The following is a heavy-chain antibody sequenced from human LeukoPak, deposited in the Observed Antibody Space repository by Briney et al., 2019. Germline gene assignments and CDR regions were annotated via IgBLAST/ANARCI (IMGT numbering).Heavy chain of an antibody. CDR2: ISGSGGSP. CDR1: GFSFRSYA. Sequence: GGSLRLSCAASGFSFRSYAMSWVRQAPGKGLEWVSTISGSGGSPFYADSVKGRFTISRDNSKNTLSLQMNSLRAEDTAVYYCAKDRSGGGDYYFGMDVWGPGTTVTVSS. D-gene: IGHD6-19*01. V-gene: IGHV3-23*01. CDR3: AKDRSGGGDYYFGMDV. J-gene: IGHJ6*02.